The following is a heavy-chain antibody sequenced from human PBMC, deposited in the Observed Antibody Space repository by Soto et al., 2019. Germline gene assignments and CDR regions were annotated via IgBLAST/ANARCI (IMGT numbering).Heavy chain of an antibody. CDR2: ISSSSSYI. CDR1: GFTFSSYS. D-gene: IGHD2-2*02. V-gene: IGHV3-21*01. CDR3: ARGVVPAAIEWFDP. Sequence: EVQLVESGGGLVKPGGSLRLSCAASGFTFSSYSMNWVRQAPGKGLEWVSSISSSSSYIYYADSVKGRFTISRDNAKNSLYLQMNSLRAEDTAVYYCARGVVPAAIEWFDPWGQVTLVTVSS. J-gene: IGHJ5*02.